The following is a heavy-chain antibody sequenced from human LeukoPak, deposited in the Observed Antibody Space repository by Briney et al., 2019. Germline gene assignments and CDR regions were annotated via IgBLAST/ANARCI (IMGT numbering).Heavy chain of an antibody. D-gene: IGHD4-17*01. CDR3: ARGGDYSIRSFDY. CDR1: GFTFSSYW. Sequence: TGGSLRLSCAASGFTFSSYWMSWVRQAPGKGLEWVSSISSSSSYIYYADSVKGRFTISRDNAKNSLYLQMNSLRAEDTAVYYCARGGDYSIRSFDYWGQGTLVTVSS. J-gene: IGHJ4*02. CDR2: ISSSSSYI. V-gene: IGHV3-21*01.